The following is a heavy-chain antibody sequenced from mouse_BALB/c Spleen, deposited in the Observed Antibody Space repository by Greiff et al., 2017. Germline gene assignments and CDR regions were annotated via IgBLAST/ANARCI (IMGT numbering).Heavy chain of an antibody. V-gene: IGHV5-9-3*01. CDR3: ARAGGNLGLDY. CDR2: ISSGGSYT. D-gene: IGHD2-1*01. CDR1: GFTFSSYA. J-gene: IGHJ2*01. Sequence: EVKLVESGGGLVKPGGSLKLSCAASGFTFSSYAMSWVRQTPEKRLEWVATISSGGSYTYYPDSVKGRFTISRDNAKNTLYLQMSSLRSEDTAMYYCARAGGNLGLDYWGQGTTLTVSS.